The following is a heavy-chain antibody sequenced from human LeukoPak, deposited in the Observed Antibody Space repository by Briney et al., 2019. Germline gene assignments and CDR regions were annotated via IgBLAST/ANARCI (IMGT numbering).Heavy chain of an antibody. J-gene: IGHJ4*02. V-gene: IGHV1-2*02. CDR3: ARDSCSSTSCLSIDDY. CDR1: GYTFTCYY. CDR2: INPNSGGT. Sequence: ASVTVSFKSSGYTFTCYYIHWVRQAPGQGLEWMGWINPNSGGTNYAQKFQGRVTMTRDTSISTVYMELSRLRSDDTAVYYCARDSCSSTSCLSIDDYWGQGTLVTVSS. D-gene: IGHD2-2*01.